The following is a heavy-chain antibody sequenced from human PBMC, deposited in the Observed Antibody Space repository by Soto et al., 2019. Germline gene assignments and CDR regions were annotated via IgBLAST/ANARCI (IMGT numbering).Heavy chain of an antibody. CDR2: IYPSDSDT. CDR3: ARGGVSTRTFDY. V-gene: IGHV5-51*01. D-gene: IGHD1-1*01. J-gene: IGHJ4*02. Sequence: GESLKISCKGSGYNFAGYWSAWVRLMPGKGLELMGIIYPSDSDTRYRPSFQGQVTISADKSISSAYLQWSSLRASDTAMYYCARGGVSTRTFDYWGQGTPVTVSS. CDR1: GYNFAGYW.